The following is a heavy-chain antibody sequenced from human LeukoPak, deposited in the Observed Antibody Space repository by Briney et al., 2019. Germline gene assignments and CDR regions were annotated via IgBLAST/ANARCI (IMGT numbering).Heavy chain of an antibody. CDR3: ARGRKGPLDFDY. Sequence: ASVKVSCKASGYTFTSYDINWVRQATGQGLEWMGWMNPNSGNTGYAQKFQGRVTITRNTSISTAYMELSSLRSEDTAVYYCARGRKGPLDFDYWGQGTLVTVSS. CDR2: MNPNSGNT. V-gene: IGHV1-8*03. D-gene: IGHD1-14*01. CDR1: GYTFTSYD. J-gene: IGHJ4*02.